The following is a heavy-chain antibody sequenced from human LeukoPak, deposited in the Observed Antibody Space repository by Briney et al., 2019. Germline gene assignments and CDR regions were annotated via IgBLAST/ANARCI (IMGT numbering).Heavy chain of an antibody. CDR2: HVNSLL. V-gene: IGHV3-48*01. CDR3: ARDSAYAFDH. CDR1: GFTFSSYA. D-gene: IGHD3-22*01. Sequence: GGSLRLSCAASGFTFSSYAMNWVRQAPGKGLEWISYHVNSLLYYADSAKGRFTISRDSAKNSMYLQMNSLRPEDTAIYYCARDSAYAFDHWGQGTLVTVSS. J-gene: IGHJ4*02.